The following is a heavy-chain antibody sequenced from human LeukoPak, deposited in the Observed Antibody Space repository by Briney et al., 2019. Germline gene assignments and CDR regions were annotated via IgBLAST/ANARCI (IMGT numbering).Heavy chain of an antibody. CDR1: GFTFTNAW. Sequence: PGGSLRLSCAASGFTFTNAWMSWVRQVPGKGLEWVGRIKSKTDGGTTDYAAPVEGRFTISRDDSKNTLYLQMNSLKTEDTAVYYCTTAPGYSYGYEYWGQGTLVTVSS. V-gene: IGHV3-15*01. CDR2: IKSKTDGGTT. J-gene: IGHJ4*02. D-gene: IGHD5-18*01. CDR3: TTAPGYSYGYEY.